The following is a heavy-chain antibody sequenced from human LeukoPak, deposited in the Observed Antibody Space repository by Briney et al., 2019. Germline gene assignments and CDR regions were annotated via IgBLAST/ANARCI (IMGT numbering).Heavy chain of an antibody. CDR1: AFTFSSYG. CDR2: ISYDGSNK. Sequence: GGSLRLSCAASAFTFSSYGMHWVRQAPGKGLEWVAVISYDGSNKYYADSVKGRFTISRDNSKNTLYLQMNSLRAEDTAVYYCAKDPRQWLVKIDYYYMDVWGKGTTVTVSS. V-gene: IGHV3-30*18. CDR3: AKDPRQWLVKIDYYYMDV. D-gene: IGHD6-19*01. J-gene: IGHJ6*03.